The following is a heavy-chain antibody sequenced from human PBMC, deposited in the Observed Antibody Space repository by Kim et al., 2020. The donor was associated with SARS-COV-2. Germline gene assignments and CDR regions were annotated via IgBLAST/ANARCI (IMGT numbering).Heavy chain of an antibody. Sequence: GGSLRLSCAASGFTFSSYGMHWVRQAPGKGLEWVAVISYDGSNKYYADSVKGRFTISRDNSKNTLYLQMNSLRAEDTAVYYCAKDRHDIGWMDYWGQGTLVTVSS. D-gene: IGHD3-22*01. V-gene: IGHV3-30*18. CDR3: AKDRHDIGWMDY. CDR2: ISYDGSNK. CDR1: GFTFSSYG. J-gene: IGHJ4*02.